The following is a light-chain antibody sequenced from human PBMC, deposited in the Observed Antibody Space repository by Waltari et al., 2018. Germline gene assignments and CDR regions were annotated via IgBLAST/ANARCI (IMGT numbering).Light chain of an antibody. V-gene: IGKV3-20*01. Sequence: EIVLTQSPGTLSLSPGERATLSCRASQSVSSSYLAWYQQKPGQAPRLLIYGASSRATGIPDRFSGSGSVTDFTLTISRLEPEDCAVYYCQQYGSSPPGVTFGQGTRLEIK. CDR1: QSVSSSY. J-gene: IGKJ5*01. CDR3: QQYGSSPPGVT. CDR2: GAS.